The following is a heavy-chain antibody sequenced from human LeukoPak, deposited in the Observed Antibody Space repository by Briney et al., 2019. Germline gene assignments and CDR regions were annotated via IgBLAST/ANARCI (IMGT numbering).Heavy chain of an antibody. CDR3: ARQADGYKFDY. Sequence: GESLQISCKGSGYSLTSYWIGWVRQMPGKGLEWMGIIYPGDSDTRYSPSFQGQVTISADKSVSTAYLQWSSLKASDTAMYYCARQADGYKFDYWGQGTLVTVSS. V-gene: IGHV5-51*01. J-gene: IGHJ4*02. CDR1: GYSLTSYW. D-gene: IGHD5-24*01. CDR2: IYPGDSDT.